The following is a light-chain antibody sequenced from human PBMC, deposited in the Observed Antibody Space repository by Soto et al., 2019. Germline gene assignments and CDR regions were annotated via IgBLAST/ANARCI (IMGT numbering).Light chain of an antibody. CDR2: EVS. J-gene: IGLJ1*01. CDR1: SSDVGGYNY. Sequence: QSFLTQPASVSGSPGQSITISCTGTSSDVGGYNYVSWYQQHPGKAPRLMIYEVSNRPSGVSNRFSGSKSGNSASLTISGLQAEDEADYYCSSYTSSSTVVFGTGTKVTVL. CDR3: SSYTSSSTVV. V-gene: IGLV2-14*01.